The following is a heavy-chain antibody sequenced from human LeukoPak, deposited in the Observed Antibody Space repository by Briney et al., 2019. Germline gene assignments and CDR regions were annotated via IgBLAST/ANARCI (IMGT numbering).Heavy chain of an antibody. CDR3: ASTHIHGGAFDI. CDR2: IYSSGST. CDR1: GGSISSGLYY. V-gene: IGHV4-61*02. Sequence: SVTLSLTCTVSGGSISSGLYYWSWIRQSAGKGLEWIGRIYSSGSTNFNPSLKSRVSLSVDTSKNQFSLNLSAVTAADTAVYYCASTHIHGGAFDIWGQGTVVTVSS. J-gene: IGHJ3*02. D-gene: IGHD2-21*01.